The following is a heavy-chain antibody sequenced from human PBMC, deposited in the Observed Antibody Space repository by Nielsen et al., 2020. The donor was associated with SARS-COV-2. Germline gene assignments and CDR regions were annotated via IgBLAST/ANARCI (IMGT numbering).Heavy chain of an antibody. CDR3: ARYDDWFDP. J-gene: IGHJ5*02. V-gene: IGHV5-51*01. D-gene: IGHD1-1*01. CDR2: IYPGDSDT. CDR1: GYKFTDNW. Sequence: KVSCTASGYKFTDNWIGWVRQMPGKGLEWMGIIYPGDSDTRYSPSFQGQVTMSVDTSTDTAYLEWRSLKASDTATYYCARYDDWFDPWGQGTLVTVTS.